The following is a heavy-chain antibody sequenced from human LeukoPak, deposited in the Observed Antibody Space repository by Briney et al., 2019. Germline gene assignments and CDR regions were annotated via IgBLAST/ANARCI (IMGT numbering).Heavy chain of an antibody. D-gene: IGHD3-22*01. J-gene: IGHJ4*02. CDR2: INSDGSST. CDR3: ARDRGVHYYDSSGLDY. Sequence: GGSLRLSCAASGFTFSSYWMHWVRQAPGKGLVWVSRINSDGSSTRYADSVKGRFTISRDNAKNTLYLQMNSLRAEDTAVYYCARDRGVHYYDSSGLDYWGQGTLVTVSS. V-gene: IGHV3-74*01. CDR1: GFTFSSYW.